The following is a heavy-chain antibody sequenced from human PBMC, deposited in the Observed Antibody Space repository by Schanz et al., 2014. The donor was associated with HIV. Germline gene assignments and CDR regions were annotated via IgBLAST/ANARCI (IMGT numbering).Heavy chain of an antibody. CDR3: ARDKTVATWAYYYGMAV. V-gene: IGHV1-18*01. CDR1: GYTFTSYG. CDR2: ISAYNGNT. Sequence: QVQLVQSGAEVKKPGASVKVSCKASGYTFTSYGISWVRQAPGQGLEWMGWISAYNGNTKYAQRLQGRVTMTTDTSTSTAYMELRSLRSDDTAVYYCARDKTVATWAYYYGMAVWGQGTTVTVSS. D-gene: IGHD4-4*01. J-gene: IGHJ6*02.